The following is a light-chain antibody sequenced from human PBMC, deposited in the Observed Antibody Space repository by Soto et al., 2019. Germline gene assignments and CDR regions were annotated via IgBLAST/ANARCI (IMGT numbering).Light chain of an antibody. J-gene: IGKJ1*01. CDR1: QSITSN. CDR2: GAS. V-gene: IGKV3-15*01. CDR3: QQYNNWPPWS. Sequence: EIVMMQSPATLSVSPGERATLSCRASQSITSNLAWYQQKPGQAPRLLLYGASTRATGIPARFSGSGSGTEFTLTISSLQSEDFAVYYCQQYNNWPPWSFGQGTKADIK.